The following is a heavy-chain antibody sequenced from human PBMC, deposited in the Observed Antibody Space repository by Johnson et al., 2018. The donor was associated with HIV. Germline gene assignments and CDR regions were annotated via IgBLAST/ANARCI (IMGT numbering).Heavy chain of an antibody. CDR1: GFSVSTYD. Sequence: MQLVESGGGLVQPGGSLRLSCAASGFSVSTYDMHWVRQATGKGLDWVSVIGTAGDTYYLGSVKGRFTISRENAKNSLYLQMNSLRAGDTAVYYCARAGSWSGILILDYAFDIWGQGTMVTVSS. CDR2: IGTAGDT. V-gene: IGHV3-13*01. J-gene: IGHJ3*02. D-gene: IGHD1-26*01. CDR3: ARAGSWSGILILDYAFDI.